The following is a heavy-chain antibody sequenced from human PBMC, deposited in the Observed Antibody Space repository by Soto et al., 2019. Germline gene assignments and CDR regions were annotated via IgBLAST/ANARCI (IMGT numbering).Heavy chain of an antibody. J-gene: IGHJ6*03. CDR3: ARVTYYYYYYMDV. V-gene: IGHV4-34*01. D-gene: IGHD5-18*01. CDR1: GGSFSGYY. CDR2: INHSGST. Sequence: SETLSLTCAVYGGSFSGYYWSWIRQPPGKGLEWIGEINHSGSTNYNPSLKSRVTISVDTSKNQFSLKLSSVTAADTAVYYCARVTYYYYYYMDVWGKGTTVTVSS.